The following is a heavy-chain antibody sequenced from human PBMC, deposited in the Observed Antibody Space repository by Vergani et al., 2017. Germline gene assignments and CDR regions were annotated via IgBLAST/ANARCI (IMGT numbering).Heavy chain of an antibody. CDR1: GGSISSYY. Sequence: QVQLQESGPGLVKPSETLSLTCTVSGGSISSYYWSWIRQPPGKGPEWIGYIYYSGSTNYNPSLKSRITISVDTSKNQFYLKLSSATAADTAVYYCAREVWGNDYYYYYMDVWGKXP. V-gene: IGHV4-59*01. CDR3: AREVWGNDYYYYYMDV. CDR2: IYYSGST. J-gene: IGHJ6*03. D-gene: IGHD3-16*01.